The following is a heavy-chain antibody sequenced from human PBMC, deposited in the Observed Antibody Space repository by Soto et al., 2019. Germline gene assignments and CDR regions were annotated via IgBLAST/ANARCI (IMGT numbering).Heavy chain of an antibody. Sequence: QVQLQESGPRLVKPSETLSLTCSVSGGSMRDYYWSWIRQSPGKGPEWIGYIYYSGNTNYNPSLKSRVTISVDMPKSLFSLKLNSVTAADTAVYYCARQLVLWQPLDYWGRGTLVTVSS. CDR3: ARQLVLWQPLDY. CDR1: GGSMRDYY. CDR2: IYYSGNT. D-gene: IGHD1-1*01. V-gene: IGHV4-59*01. J-gene: IGHJ4*02.